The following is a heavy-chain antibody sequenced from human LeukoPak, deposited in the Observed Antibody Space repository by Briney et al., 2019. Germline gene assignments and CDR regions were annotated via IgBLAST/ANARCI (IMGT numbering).Heavy chain of an antibody. J-gene: IGHJ4*02. CDR1: GYSFISYW. D-gene: IGHD2-2*01. CDR3: ARHRCNSTSCHTFYFDY. Sequence: GESLKISCKGSGYSFISYWIGWVRQMPGKGLEWMGIIYPGDSDTRYSPSFQGQVTFSADKSLSTAYLQWNSLKASDTAMYYCARHRCNSTSCHTFYFDYWGQGTPVTVSS. V-gene: IGHV5-51*01. CDR2: IYPGDSDT.